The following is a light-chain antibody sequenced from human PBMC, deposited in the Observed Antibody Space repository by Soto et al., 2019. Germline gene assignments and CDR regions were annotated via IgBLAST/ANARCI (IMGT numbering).Light chain of an antibody. CDR3: QQSYSTPRT. V-gene: IGKV1-39*01. CDR2: AAS. CDR1: QSITKY. J-gene: IGKJ1*01. Sequence: DIQMTQSPSSLSASVGDRVTITCRASQSITKYLNWFQQKPGKAPKILLYAASSLQSGVPSRFSGSGSGTDFTLTISSLQPEDFPTYYCQQSYSTPRTFGQGTKVEIK.